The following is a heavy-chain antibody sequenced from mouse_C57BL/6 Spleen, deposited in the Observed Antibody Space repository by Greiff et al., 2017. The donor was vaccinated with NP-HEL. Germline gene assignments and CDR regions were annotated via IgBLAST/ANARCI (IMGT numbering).Heavy chain of an antibody. Sequence: VQLQQSGAELVRPGASVTLSCKASGYTFTDYEMHWVKQTPVHGLEWIGAIDPETGGTAYNQKFKGKAILTADKSSSTAYMELRSLTSEDYAVYYCTCGLDYWGQGTTLTVSS. CDR3: TCGLDY. V-gene: IGHV1-15*01. J-gene: IGHJ2*01. CDR1: GYTFTDYE. CDR2: IDPETGGT. D-gene: IGHD3-1*01.